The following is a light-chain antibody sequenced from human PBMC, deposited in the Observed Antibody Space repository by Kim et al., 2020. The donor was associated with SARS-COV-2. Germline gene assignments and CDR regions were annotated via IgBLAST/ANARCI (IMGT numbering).Light chain of an antibody. CDR2: GAS. V-gene: IGKV3-15*01. CDR1: QSVSSN. CDR3: KQYNNWTLHT. J-gene: IGKJ2*01. Sequence: EIVMTQSPATLSVSPGEIATLSCRASQSVSSNLAWYQQQPGQAPRLRIYGASTRATGIPARFSGSASGTEFTLTISSLQSEDFEVYYCKQYNNWTLHTFGQGTKLPI.